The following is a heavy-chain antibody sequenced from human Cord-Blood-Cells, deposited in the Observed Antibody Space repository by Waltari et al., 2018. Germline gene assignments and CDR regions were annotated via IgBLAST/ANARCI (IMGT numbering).Heavy chain of an antibody. V-gene: IGHV4-34*01. J-gene: IGHJ3*02. CDR3: AGPRGDEDAFDI. CDR1: GGSFSGYY. D-gene: IGHD3-10*01. CDR2: INHSGST. Sequence: QVQLQQWGAGLLKPSETLSLTCAVYGGSFSGYYWSWIRQPPGNGLEWIGEINHSGSTNYNPSLKSRVTISVDTSKNQFSLKLSSVTAADTAVYYCAGPRGDEDAFDIWGQGTMVTVSS.